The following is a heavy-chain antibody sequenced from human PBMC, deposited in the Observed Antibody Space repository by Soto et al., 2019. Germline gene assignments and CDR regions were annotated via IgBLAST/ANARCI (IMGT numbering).Heavy chain of an antibody. CDR3: AGGITRIVVAPGY. CDR2: ISANNGNT. Sequence: QVQLVQSGAEVKKPGASVKVSCKASGYTFTSYGISWVRQAPGQGLEWMGWISANNGNTNYAQKLQGRVAMTTDTXTSTAYMELGSLGSDDTAGYYCAGGITRIVVAPGYWGQGTLVTVSS. CDR1: GYTFTSYG. D-gene: IGHD3-22*01. V-gene: IGHV1-18*01. J-gene: IGHJ4*02.